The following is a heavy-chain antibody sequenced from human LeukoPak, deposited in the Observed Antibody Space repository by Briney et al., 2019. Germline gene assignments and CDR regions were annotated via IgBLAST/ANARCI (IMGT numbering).Heavy chain of an antibody. CDR2: IRSKAYGGTT. CDR3: TTGYYDSSGYDY. CDR1: GFTFGDYA. D-gene: IGHD3-22*01. J-gene: IGHJ4*02. Sequence: GRSLRLSCTASGFTFGDYAMSWVRQAPGKRLEWVGFIRSKAYGGTTEHAASVKGRFTISRDDSKSIAYLQMNSLKTEDTAVYYCTTGYYDSSGYDYWGQGTLVTVSS. V-gene: IGHV3-49*04.